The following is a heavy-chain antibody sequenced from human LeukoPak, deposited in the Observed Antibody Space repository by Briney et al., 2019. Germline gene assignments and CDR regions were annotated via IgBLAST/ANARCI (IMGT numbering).Heavy chain of an antibody. CDR1: GFTFSSYA. CDR2: INSKTDTI. V-gene: IGHV3-48*02. CDR3: ARGYANAFDY. D-gene: IGHD2-2*01. Sequence: PGGSLRLSCAASGFTFSSYAMNWVRQAPGKGLKWISYINSKTDTIYYADSVKGRFTVSRDNAKNSLYLQMNSLRDEDTAVYYCARGYANAFDYWGQGTLVTVSS. J-gene: IGHJ4*02.